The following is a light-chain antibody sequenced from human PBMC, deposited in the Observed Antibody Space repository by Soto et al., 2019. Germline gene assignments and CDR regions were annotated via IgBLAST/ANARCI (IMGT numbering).Light chain of an antibody. Sequence: QSVLTQPPSVSGAPGQRVTISCTGSRSNIGAGYEVHWYQQLPGTAPKLLIYGNSKRPSGVPDRFSGSKSGTSASLAITGLQAEDEAEYYCQSYDSSLRGLIFGGGTKLTVL. V-gene: IGLV1-40*01. J-gene: IGLJ2*01. CDR3: QSYDSSLRGLI. CDR2: GNS. CDR1: RSNIGAGYE.